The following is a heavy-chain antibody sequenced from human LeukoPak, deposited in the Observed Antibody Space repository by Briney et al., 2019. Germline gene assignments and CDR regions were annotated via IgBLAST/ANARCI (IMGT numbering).Heavy chain of an antibody. CDR3: ATLPPGYSGYTIMDY. Sequence: GASVKVSCKVFGYTLTELSMHWVRQAPGKGLEWIGGFDPEDGETIYAQKFQGRVTMTEDTSTDTAYMELSSLRSEDTAVYYCATLPPGYSGYTIMDYWGQGTLVTVSS. D-gene: IGHD5-12*01. CDR2: FDPEDGET. CDR1: GYTLTELS. V-gene: IGHV1-24*01. J-gene: IGHJ4*02.